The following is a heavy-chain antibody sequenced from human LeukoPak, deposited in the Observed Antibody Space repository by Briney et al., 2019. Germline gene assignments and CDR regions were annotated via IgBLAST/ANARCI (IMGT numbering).Heavy chain of an antibody. CDR1: GGSISSDSYY. CDR2: IYYSGST. CDR3: ARQPSLSYCSGGTCWFDP. V-gene: IGHV4-39*01. Sequence: PSETLSLTCTVSGGSISSDSYYWGWIRQPPGKGLEWIGSIYYSGSTYYSPSLKSRVTISVDTSKNRFSLKLSSVTAADTAVYYCARQPSLSYCSGGTCWFDPWGQGTPVTVSS. D-gene: IGHD2-15*01. J-gene: IGHJ5*02.